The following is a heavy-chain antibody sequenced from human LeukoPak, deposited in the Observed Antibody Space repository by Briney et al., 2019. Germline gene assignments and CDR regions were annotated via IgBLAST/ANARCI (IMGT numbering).Heavy chain of an antibody. CDR2: IIPIFGTA. J-gene: IGHJ4*02. CDR1: GGTFSSYA. Sequence: SVKVSCKASGGTFSSYAISWVRQAPGQGLEWMGGIIPIFGTANYAQKFQGRVTITADKSTSTAYMELSSLRSEDTAVYYCARGAPIAAAEGGPKYYFDYCGQGTLVTVSS. CDR3: ARGAPIAAAEGGPKYYFDY. D-gene: IGHD6-13*01. V-gene: IGHV1-69*06.